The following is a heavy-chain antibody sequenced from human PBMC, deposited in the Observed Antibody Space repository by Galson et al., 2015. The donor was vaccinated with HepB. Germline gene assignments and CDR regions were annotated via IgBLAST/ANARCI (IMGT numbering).Heavy chain of an antibody. Sequence: SVKVSCKASGYTFTSYGISWVRQAPGQGLEWMGWISAYNGNTNYAQKLQGRVTMTTDTSTSTAYMELRSLRSDDTAVYYCARVAVAGNYYYYGMDVWGQGTTVTVSS. D-gene: IGHD6-19*01. V-gene: IGHV1-18*04. J-gene: IGHJ6*02. CDR2: ISAYNGNT. CDR1: GYTFTSYG. CDR3: ARVAVAGNYYYYGMDV.